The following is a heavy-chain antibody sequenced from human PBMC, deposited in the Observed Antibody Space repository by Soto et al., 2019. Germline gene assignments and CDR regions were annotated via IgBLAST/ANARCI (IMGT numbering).Heavy chain of an antibody. J-gene: IGHJ6*02. CDR2: IYYSGST. Sequence: PSETLSLTCTVSGGSISSGDYYWSWIRQPPGKGLEWIGYIYYSGSTYYNPSLKSRVTISVDTSKNQFSLKLSSATAADTAVYYCARDQKPRYRAKTGDLYYYYGMDVWGQGTTVTVSS. V-gene: IGHV4-30-4*01. CDR3: ARDQKPRYRAKTGDLYYYYGMDV. D-gene: IGHD1-1*01. CDR1: GGSISSGDYY.